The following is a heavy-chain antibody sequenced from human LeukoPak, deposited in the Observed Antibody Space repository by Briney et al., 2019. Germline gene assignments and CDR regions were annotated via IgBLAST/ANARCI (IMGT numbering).Heavy chain of an antibody. J-gene: IGHJ5*02. CDR3: ARRDKPHYYDSSGYYNWFDP. CDR2: IYPGDSDT. Sequence: GESLKISCKGFGYRFTNYWIGWVRQMPGKGLEWMGIIYPGDSDTRYSPSFQGQVTISVDKSISTAYLQWSSLKASDTAMYYCARRDKPHYYDSSGYYNWFDPWGQGTLVTVSS. D-gene: IGHD3-22*01. CDR1: GYRFTNYW. V-gene: IGHV5-51*01.